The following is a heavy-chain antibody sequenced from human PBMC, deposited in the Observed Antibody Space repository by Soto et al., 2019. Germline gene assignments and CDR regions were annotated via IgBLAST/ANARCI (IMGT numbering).Heavy chain of an antibody. CDR3: ARYYCSSDTCYYFDY. V-gene: IGHV4-59*01. D-gene: IGHD2-2*01. Sequence: SQTLSLTCTVSGGSISSYYWSWILQTPGMGLEWIGYIYYTGSTNYNPSLKSRVSFSVDTSKNQFALMLSSVTAADTAVYYCARYYCSSDTCYYFDYWGQGTLVTVSS. CDR1: GGSISSYY. J-gene: IGHJ4*02. CDR2: IYYTGST.